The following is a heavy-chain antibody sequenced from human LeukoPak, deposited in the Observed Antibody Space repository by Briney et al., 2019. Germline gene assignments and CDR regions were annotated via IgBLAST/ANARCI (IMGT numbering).Heavy chain of an antibody. Sequence: SQTLSLTCAISGDSVSSNSAAWNWIRQSPSRGLEWLGRTYYRSKWYNDYAVSVKSRITINPDTSKNQFSLQLNSVTPDDTAVYYCARDHSGSYPFGDNWFDPWGQGTLVTVSS. J-gene: IGHJ5*02. CDR2: TYYRSKWYN. CDR1: GDSVSSNSAA. CDR3: ARDHSGSYPFGDNWFDP. V-gene: IGHV6-1*01. D-gene: IGHD1-26*01.